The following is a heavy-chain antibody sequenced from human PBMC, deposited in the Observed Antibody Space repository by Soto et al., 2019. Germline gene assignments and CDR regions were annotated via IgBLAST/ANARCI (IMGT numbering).Heavy chain of an antibody. CDR3: ARRYGDPSSAAGFDK. CDR1: GYSFTYYG. CDR2: ISTYNGRT. V-gene: IGHV1-18*01. Sequence: SVKVSRKTSGYSFTYYGINWVRQTPGQGLEWVGWISTYNGRTNYVEKLQGRVTMTTDTSTTTVYMDLRSLRYDDTAVYYCARRYGDPSSAAGFDKWGKGHRGTVSS. D-gene: IGHD4-17*01. J-gene: IGHJ4*02.